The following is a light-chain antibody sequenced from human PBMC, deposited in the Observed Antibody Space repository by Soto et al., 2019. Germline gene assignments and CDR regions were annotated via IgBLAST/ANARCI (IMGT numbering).Light chain of an antibody. Sequence: EIVLTQSPGTLSLSPGERATLSCRASQSVSSSYLAWYQQKPGQAPRLLIYGASSRATGIPDRFSGSGSGTDFTLTISRLEPEDFGVYYCQQYGSSPSGTFGQGTKVEIK. CDR1: QSVSSSY. J-gene: IGKJ1*01. V-gene: IGKV3-20*01. CDR2: GAS. CDR3: QQYGSSPSGT.